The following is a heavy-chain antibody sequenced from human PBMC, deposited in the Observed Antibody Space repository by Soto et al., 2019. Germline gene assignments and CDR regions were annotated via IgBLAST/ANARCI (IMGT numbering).Heavy chain of an antibody. CDR3: VRAALSGTYYLVY. V-gene: IGHV1-18*01. CDR2: ISSYTGNT. Sequence: QVQLVQSGAEVKKPGASVKVSCKASGYTFINYGISWVRQAPGQGLEWMGWISSYTGNTDYAQRLQGRVTMTTETXTRTAYMELRSLRSDDTAVYYCVRAALSGTYYLVYWGQGTLVTVSS. J-gene: IGHJ4*02. D-gene: IGHD1-26*01. CDR1: GYTFINYG.